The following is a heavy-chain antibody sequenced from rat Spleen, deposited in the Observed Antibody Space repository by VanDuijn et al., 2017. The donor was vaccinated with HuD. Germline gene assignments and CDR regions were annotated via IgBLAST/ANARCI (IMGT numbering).Heavy chain of an antibody. J-gene: IGHJ3*01. CDR2: ISTGGGNI. CDR3: AMGPFAY. D-gene: IGHD1-7*01. CDR1: GFTFNNYW. V-gene: IGHV5S13*01. Sequence: EVQLVESGGGLVQVGRSLKLSCAASGFTFNNYWMTWIRQAPGKGLEWVASISTGGGNIYYRDSVKGRFTISRDNAKNTQYLQMDSLRSEDTATYYCAMGPFAYWGQGTLVTVSS.